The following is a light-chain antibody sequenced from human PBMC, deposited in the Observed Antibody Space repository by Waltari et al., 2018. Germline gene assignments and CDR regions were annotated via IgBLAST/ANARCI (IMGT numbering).Light chain of an antibody. Sequence: DIVMTQSPLSLPVTPGESASISCRSSQSLLHSNGYTYLDWYLQKPGQSPQLLIYLVSNRASGVPDRFSGSGSGTDFTLKISRVEAEDVGVYYCMQALQSPRTFGGGTKVEIK. CDR1: QSLLHSNGYTY. CDR3: MQALQSPRT. J-gene: IGKJ4*01. V-gene: IGKV2-28*01. CDR2: LVS.